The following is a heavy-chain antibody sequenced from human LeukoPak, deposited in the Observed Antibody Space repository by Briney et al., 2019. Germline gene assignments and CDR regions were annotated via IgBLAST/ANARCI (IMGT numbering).Heavy chain of an antibody. V-gene: IGHV4-4*07. CDR3: ARDTYNYGSSAYYFDY. J-gene: IGHJ4*02. CDR2: IYTSGST. Sequence: PSETLSLTCAVSGVSISSYSWSWIRQPAGKGLDWIGRIYTSGSTNYNPSLKSRVTMSVDTSKNQFSLKLSSVTAADTAAYYCARDTYNYGSSAYYFDYWGQGTLVTVSS. CDR1: GVSISSYS. D-gene: IGHD5-18*01.